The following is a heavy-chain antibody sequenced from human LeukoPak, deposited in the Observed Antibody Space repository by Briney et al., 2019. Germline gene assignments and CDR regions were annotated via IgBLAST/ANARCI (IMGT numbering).Heavy chain of an antibody. CDR1: GFTFSSYA. D-gene: IGHD3-10*01. Sequence: GSLRLSCAASGFTFSSYAMSWVRQAPGKGLEWVSSISGSAATTYYADSVKGRFTISRDNSKTTLYLQMNSLRAEDTAVYYCAKCYNSGSHFDYWGQGSLVTVSS. V-gene: IGHV3-23*01. CDR2: ISGSAATT. CDR3: AKCYNSGSHFDY. J-gene: IGHJ4*02.